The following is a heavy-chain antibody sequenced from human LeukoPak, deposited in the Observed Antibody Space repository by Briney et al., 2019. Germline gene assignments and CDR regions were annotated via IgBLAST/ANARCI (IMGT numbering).Heavy chain of an antibody. J-gene: IGHJ4*02. V-gene: IGHV4-4*02. CDR2: ISLAGRT. CDR3: SRESGPFCPFGH. D-gene: IGHD1-26*01. Sequence: SETLSLTCGVSGGSITTTNYWSWVRQPPGGGLEWIGEISLAGRTRYDPSLKSRVNISIDESKNHLYLNLASVTAADTAVYYCSRESGPFCPFGHWGQGTLVAVTS. CDR1: GGSITTTNY.